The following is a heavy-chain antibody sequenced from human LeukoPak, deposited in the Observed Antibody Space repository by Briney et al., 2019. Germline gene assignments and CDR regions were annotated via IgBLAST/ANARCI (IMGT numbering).Heavy chain of an antibody. J-gene: IGHJ5*02. CDR1: GYTFTSYY. CDR3: ARLWDTYYDFWRFDP. V-gene: IGHV1-46*01. Sequence: GASVKVSCKASGYTFTSYYMHWVRQAPGQGLEWMGIINPSGGSTNYAQKFQGRVTINTDESTSTAYMELSSLRSEDTAVYYCARLWDTYYDFWRFDPWGQGTLVTVSS. D-gene: IGHD3-3*01. CDR2: INPSGGST.